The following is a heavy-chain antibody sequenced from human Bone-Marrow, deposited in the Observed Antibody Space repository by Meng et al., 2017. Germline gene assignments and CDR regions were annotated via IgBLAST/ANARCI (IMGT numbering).Heavy chain of an antibody. CDR3: ARAAYDIWSGYAP. CDR2: IYHDGST. Sequence: QGKLQGSGPGLGKPSGTLSLTCAVSGASISSSHWWGWVRQPPGKGLEWIGEIYHDGSTNYTPSLKSRVTISVDKSKNQFSLKLSSVTAADTAVYYCARAAYDIWSGYAPWGQGTLVTVSS. V-gene: IGHV4-4*02. J-gene: IGHJ5*02. D-gene: IGHD3-3*01. CDR1: GASISSSHW.